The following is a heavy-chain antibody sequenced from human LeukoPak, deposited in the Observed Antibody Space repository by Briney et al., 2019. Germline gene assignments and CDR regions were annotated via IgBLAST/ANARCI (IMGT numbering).Heavy chain of an antibody. CDR2: IYTSGST. CDR1: GGSISSYY. V-gene: IGHV4-4*09. D-gene: IGHD3-10*01. J-gene: IGHJ5*02. Sequence: SETLSLTCTVSGGSISSYYWSWIRQPPGKGLEWIGYIYTSGSTNYNPSLKRRVTISVDTSKNQFSLKLSSVTAADTAVYYCAREGYGSGKFDPWGQGTLVTVSS. CDR3: AREGYGSGKFDP.